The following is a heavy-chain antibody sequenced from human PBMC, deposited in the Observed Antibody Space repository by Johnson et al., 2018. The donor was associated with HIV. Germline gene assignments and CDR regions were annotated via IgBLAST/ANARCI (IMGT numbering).Heavy chain of an antibody. CDR3: AKEERHAFDI. V-gene: IGHV3-66*01. Sequence: VQLVESGGGLVQPGRSLRLSCAASGFTFDDYAMHWVRQAPGKGLEWVSGIYSGGSTYYADSVKGRFTISRDNSKNTLYLQMNSLRAEDTAVYYCAKEERHAFDIWGQGTMVTVSS. J-gene: IGHJ3*02. CDR1: GFTFDDYA. CDR2: IYSGGST.